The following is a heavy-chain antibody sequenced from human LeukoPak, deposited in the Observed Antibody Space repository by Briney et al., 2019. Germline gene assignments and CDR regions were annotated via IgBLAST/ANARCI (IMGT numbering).Heavy chain of an antibody. CDR2: INHDGSHT. CDR3: AKYLSRAFDC. Sequence: GGSLRLSCAASGFTFSNNWMAWVCQAPGKGPELVAHINHDGSHTGYVDSVKGRFTISRDNSKNSLYLQLNSLRAEDTAMYYCAKYLSRAFDCWGQGSLITVSS. J-gene: IGHJ4*02. V-gene: IGHV3-7*01. CDR1: GFTFSNNW. D-gene: IGHD2/OR15-2a*01.